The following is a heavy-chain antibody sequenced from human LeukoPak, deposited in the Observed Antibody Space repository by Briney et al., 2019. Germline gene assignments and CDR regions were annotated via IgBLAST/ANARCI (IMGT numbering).Heavy chain of an antibody. J-gene: IGHJ4*02. D-gene: IGHD6-13*01. V-gene: IGHV1-46*01. CDR1: GYTFTSYD. Sequence: ASVKVSCKASGYTFTSYDINWVRQAPGQGLEWMGIINPSGGSTSYAQKFQGRVTMTRDTSTSTVYMELSSLRSEDTAVYYCARAIAAAGTLSLYYFDYWGQGTLVTVSS. CDR2: INPSGGST. CDR3: ARAIAAAGTLSLYYFDY.